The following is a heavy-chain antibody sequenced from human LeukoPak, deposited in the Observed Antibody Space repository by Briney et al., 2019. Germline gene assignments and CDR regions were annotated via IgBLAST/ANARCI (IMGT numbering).Heavy chain of an antibody. V-gene: IGHV1-2*02. CDR3: ARPLLGCSGGSCYSDWFDP. CDR1: GYTFTGYY. CDR2: INPNSGGA. D-gene: IGHD2-15*01. J-gene: IGHJ5*02. Sequence: GASVKVSCKASGYTFTGYYMHWVRQAPGQGLEWMGWINPNSGGANYAQKFQGRVTMTRDTSISTAYMELSRLRSDDTAVYYCARPLLGCSGGSCYSDWFDPWGQGTLVTVSS.